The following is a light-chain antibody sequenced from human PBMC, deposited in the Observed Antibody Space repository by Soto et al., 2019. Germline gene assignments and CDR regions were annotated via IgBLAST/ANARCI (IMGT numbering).Light chain of an antibody. V-gene: IGKV3-11*01. CDR2: DAS. Sequence: EVVLTQSPATLSLSHGERATLSCXXRQSTSTYLAWYQQKPGQAPRLVVYDASNRATGIPARFSGSGSGTDFTLTISDLEPEDFAVYYCQQRTNWPSITFGQGTRLE. J-gene: IGKJ5*01. CDR3: QQRTNWPSIT. CDR1: QSTSTY.